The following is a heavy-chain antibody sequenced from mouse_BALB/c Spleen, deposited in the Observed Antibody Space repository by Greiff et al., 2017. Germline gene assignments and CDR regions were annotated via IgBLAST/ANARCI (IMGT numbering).Heavy chain of an antibody. J-gene: IGHJ2*01. D-gene: IGHD1-1*01. CDR3: ARSGDYGYVDY. CDR2: IYPYNGGT. V-gene: IGHV1S29*02. Sequence: DVQLQESGPELVKPGASVKISCKASGYTFTDYNMHWVKQSHGKSLEWIGYIYPYNGGTGYNQKFKSKATLTVDNSSSTAYMELRSLTSEDSAVYYCARSGDYGYVDYWGQGTTLTVSS. CDR1: GYTFTDYN.